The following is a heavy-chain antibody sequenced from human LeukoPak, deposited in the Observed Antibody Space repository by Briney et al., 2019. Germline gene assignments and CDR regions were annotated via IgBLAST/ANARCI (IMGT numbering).Heavy chain of an antibody. CDR3: ASAHYYDSSGYSFDY. Sequence: GWALRLSRVASGFIFRDYYMNWLRQAPGKGVAWVSYISSSGSTIYYADSVKGRFTISRDNAKNSLYLQMNSLRAEDTAVYYCASAHYYDSSGYSFDYWGQGTLVTVSS. V-gene: IGHV3-11*01. J-gene: IGHJ4*02. D-gene: IGHD3-22*01. CDR2: ISSSGSTI. CDR1: GFIFRDYY.